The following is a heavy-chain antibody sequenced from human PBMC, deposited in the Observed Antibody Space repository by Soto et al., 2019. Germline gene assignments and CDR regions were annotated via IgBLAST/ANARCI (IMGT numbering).Heavy chain of an antibody. V-gene: IGHV3-23*01. CDR1: GFTFSSHA. CDR2: ISGYGSST. J-gene: IGHJ4*02. Sequence: GGSQRLSCAASGFTFSSHAMSWVRQAPGEGLEWVSAISGYGSSTYYTDSVKGRFTISRDNSKNTRSLQMNSLRAEDTAVYYCAKDLLTTLTTGVDYWGQGTLVTVSS. D-gene: IGHD4-17*01. CDR3: AKDLLTTLTTGVDY.